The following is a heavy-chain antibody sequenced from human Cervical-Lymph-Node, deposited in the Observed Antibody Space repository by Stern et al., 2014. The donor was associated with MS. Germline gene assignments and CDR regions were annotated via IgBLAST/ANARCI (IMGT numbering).Heavy chain of an antibody. CDR3: ARHQGGASSGYYSPFDY. CDR1: GGSISSSSYY. V-gene: IGHV4-39*01. CDR2: IYYTGNS. Sequence: QVQLQESGPGLVKPSETLSLTCSVSGGSISSSSYYWGWIRQPPGKGLEYIGSIYYTGNSYYTPSLKSRVTISGDTSKNHFSLKLPSVTAADTAVYYCARHQGGASSGYYSPFDYWGQGTLVTVSS. J-gene: IGHJ4*02. D-gene: IGHD3-22*01.